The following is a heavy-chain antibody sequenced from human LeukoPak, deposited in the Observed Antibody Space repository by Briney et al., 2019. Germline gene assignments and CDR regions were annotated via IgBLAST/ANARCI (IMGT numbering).Heavy chain of an antibody. D-gene: IGHD1-26*01. CDR1: GFTFSTYW. CDR2: IKQDGSEK. Sequence: GGSLRLSWAASGFTFSTYWMSWVRQAPGKGLEWVANIKQDGSEKYYIDSVKGRFTISRDNSKNTLYLQMNSLRAEDTAVYYCARDLSGSYEGYFDYWGQGTLVTVSS. V-gene: IGHV3-7*01. J-gene: IGHJ4*02. CDR3: ARDLSGSYEGYFDY.